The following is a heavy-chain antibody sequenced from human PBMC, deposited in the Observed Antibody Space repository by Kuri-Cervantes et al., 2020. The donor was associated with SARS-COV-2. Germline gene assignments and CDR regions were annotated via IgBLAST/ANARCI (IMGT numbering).Heavy chain of an antibody. V-gene: IGHV1-18*01. J-gene: IGHJ6*02. Sequence: ASVKVSCKASGYTFTSYGITWVRQAPGQGLEWMGWISPHTGNTGYPQKLQGRVTMTTDTSTSTAYMELRSLRSDDTAVYYCARERDYYYGMDVWGQGTTVTVSS. CDR3: ARERDYYYGMDV. CDR2: ISPHTGNT. CDR1: GYTFTSYG.